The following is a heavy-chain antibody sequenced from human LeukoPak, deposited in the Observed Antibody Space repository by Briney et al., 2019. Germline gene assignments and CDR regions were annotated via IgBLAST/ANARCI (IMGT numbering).Heavy chain of an antibody. CDR3: AVGGYYYRY. Sequence: PSQTLSLTCTVSGGSIGSDSYYWSWPRQPAGKGLEWIGRIYTSGSTNYNPSLKSRGTISVDTSNNQYSLKLSSVTAADTAVYYCAVGGYYYRYWGQGTLVTVSS. V-gene: IGHV4-61*02. CDR1: GGSIGSDSYY. CDR2: IYTSGST. D-gene: IGHD3-10*01. J-gene: IGHJ4*02.